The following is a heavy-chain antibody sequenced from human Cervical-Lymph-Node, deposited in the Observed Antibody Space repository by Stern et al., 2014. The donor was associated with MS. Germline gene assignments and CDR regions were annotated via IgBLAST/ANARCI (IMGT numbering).Heavy chain of an antibody. V-gene: IGHV3-7*01. CDR3: ARDRRAFLDY. J-gene: IGHJ4*02. CDR2: IRQDGYDK. CDR1: GFSFGTSW. Sequence: QLVQSGGGLVQPGGSLRLSCVASGFSFGTSWMSWVRQPPGRGLAWVANIRQDGYDKFYVDSVKGRFTISRDNARNSLYLQMNSLTVADTAVYYCARDRRAFLDYWGQGTHVAVSS. D-gene: IGHD2/OR15-2a*01.